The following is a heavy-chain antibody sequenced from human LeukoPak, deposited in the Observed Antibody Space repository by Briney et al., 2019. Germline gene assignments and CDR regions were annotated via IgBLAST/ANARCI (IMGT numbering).Heavy chain of an antibody. CDR1: GYSFTTYW. V-gene: IGHV5-51*01. CDR2: IYPGDSDT. CDR3: AREGANFDFDY. D-gene: IGHD3-9*01. J-gene: IGHJ4*02. Sequence: HGESLKISCKGSGYSFTTYWIGWVRQMPGKGLEWMGIIYPGDSDTRYSPSFQGQVTISADKSITTAYLQWSNLTASDTAMYYCAREGANFDFDYWGQGTLVTVSS.